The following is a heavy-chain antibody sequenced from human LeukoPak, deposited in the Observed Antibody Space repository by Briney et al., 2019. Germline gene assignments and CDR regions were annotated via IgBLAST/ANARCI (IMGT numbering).Heavy chain of an antibody. CDR1: GFTFSSYW. CDR3: ARGDPGYSSSWYL. D-gene: IGHD6-13*01. J-gene: IGHJ4*02. CDR2: INSDGTST. Sequence: EGSLRLSCAASGFTFSSYWMHWVRQAPGKGLVWVSRINSDGTSTSYAASVKGRFTISRDSAKNTLYLQMNSLRAEDTAVYYCARGDPGYSSSWYLWGQGTLVTVSS. V-gene: IGHV3-74*01.